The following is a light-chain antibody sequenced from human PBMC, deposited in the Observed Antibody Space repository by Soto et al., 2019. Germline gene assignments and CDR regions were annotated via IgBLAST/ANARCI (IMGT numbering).Light chain of an antibody. CDR2: DAS. Sequence: DIQMTQSPSTLSASVGDRVTITCRASQAISSWLAWYQQKPGKAPTLLIYDASTLERGVPSRFSGTGSGTEFTLSIDSLQPDDFATYYCQQYHTSSITFGQGARLVI. V-gene: IGKV1-5*01. CDR3: QQYHTSSIT. CDR1: QAISSW. J-gene: IGKJ5*01.